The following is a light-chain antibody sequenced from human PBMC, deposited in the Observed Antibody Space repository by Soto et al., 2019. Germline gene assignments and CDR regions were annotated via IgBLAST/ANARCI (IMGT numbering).Light chain of an antibody. V-gene: IGKV3-20*01. CDR3: QQYVSSPST. J-gene: IGKJ3*01. Sequence: EIVLTQSPGTLSLSPGERATLSCRASQSVTSTYLAWYQQKPGQAPRLLIYGASSRATGIPDRFTGSGSGTDFTLTISRLDPEDFAVYYCQQYVSSPSTFGPGTKVDIK. CDR1: QSVTSTY. CDR2: GAS.